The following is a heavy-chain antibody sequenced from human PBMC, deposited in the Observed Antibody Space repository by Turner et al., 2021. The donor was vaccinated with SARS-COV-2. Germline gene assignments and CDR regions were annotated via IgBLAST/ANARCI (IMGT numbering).Heavy chain of an antibody. J-gene: IGHJ5*02. Sequence: QVQLLQSGAEVKKPGASVKVSCKVSGDTLTELSMHWVRQAPGKGLEWMGGFDPEDGETIDAQKFQGRVTMTEDTSTDTAYMELSSLRSEDTAVYYCATLPSPHHDFWSGYYVFDPWGQGTLVTVSS. CDR2: FDPEDGET. V-gene: IGHV1-24*01. D-gene: IGHD3-3*01. CDR3: ATLPSPHHDFWSGYYVFDP. CDR1: GDTLTELS.